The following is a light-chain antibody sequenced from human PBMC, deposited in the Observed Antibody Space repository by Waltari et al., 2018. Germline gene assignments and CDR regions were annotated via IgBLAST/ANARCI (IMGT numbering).Light chain of an antibody. V-gene: IGKV3-15*01. Sequence: EIVMTQSPATLSVSPGERATLSCRASQSVDSNLAWYQQKPGQAPWLLIFGASTRSTGIPARFSGSVSGTEFTLTISSLQSEDFAVYYCQQYNNWLTWSFGQGTKVEIK. CDR1: QSVDSN. CDR3: QQYNNWLTWS. J-gene: IGKJ1*01. CDR2: GAS.